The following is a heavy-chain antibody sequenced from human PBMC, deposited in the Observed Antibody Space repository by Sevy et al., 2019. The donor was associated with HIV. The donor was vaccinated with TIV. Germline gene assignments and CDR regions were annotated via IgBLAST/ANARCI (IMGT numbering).Heavy chain of an antibody. CDR2: IKRDESEK. J-gene: IGHJ3*02. V-gene: IGHV3-7*01. Sequence: GGSLRLSCAASGFTFSDYWMTWVRQAPGKDLEWVANIKRDESEKHYVDSVKGRFSVSRDNAKNSLYLHMNSLRADDTALCYCARDSSYCSGDKCYDVFDIWGQGTMVTVSS. CDR1: GFTFSDYW. D-gene: IGHD2-21*01. CDR3: ARDSSYCSGDKCYDVFDI.